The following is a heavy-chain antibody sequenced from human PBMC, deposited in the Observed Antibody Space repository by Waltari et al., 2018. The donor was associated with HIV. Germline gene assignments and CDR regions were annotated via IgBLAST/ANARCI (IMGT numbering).Heavy chain of an antibody. D-gene: IGHD3-10*01. V-gene: IGHV1-24*01. CDR1: GYTLTELS. CDR2: FDPEDEET. J-gene: IGHJ6*02. Sequence: QVQLVQSGAEVKKPGASVKVSCKVSGYTLTELSMHWVRQAPGKGLEWMGKFDPEDEETIYAQKCQGRITMTEDTSSDTAYMELSSLTSGDTAVYYCATDFSGMVRAYSYYSLDVWGQGTTVTVSS. CDR3: ATDFSGMVRAYSYYSLDV.